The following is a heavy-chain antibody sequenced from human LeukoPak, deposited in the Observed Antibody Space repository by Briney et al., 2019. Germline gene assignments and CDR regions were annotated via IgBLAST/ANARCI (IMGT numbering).Heavy chain of an antibody. Sequence: PSETLSLTCVVSGDSISSSNWWSWVRQPPGKGLEWIGEVYHSGNTNYNPSLKRRVSISVDKSKNQFSLKVRSVTAADTVVYYCARDKGFLGDYFDYWGQGTLVTVSS. V-gene: IGHV4-4*02. CDR3: ARDKGFLGDYFDY. J-gene: IGHJ4*02. D-gene: IGHD3-3*01. CDR1: GDSISSSNW. CDR2: VYHSGNT.